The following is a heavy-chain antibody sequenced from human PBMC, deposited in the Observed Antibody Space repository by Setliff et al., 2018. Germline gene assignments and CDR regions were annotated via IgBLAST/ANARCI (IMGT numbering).Heavy chain of an antibody. Sequence: PGGSLRLSCAASGFTFSNSWMHWVRQAPGKGLVWVSRINFDGRKTNYADSVKGRFTISRDNARNTLHLQMNSLRAEDTAVYYCANGGFEYWGQGALVTVSS. CDR2: INFDGRKT. D-gene: IGHD7-27*01. CDR3: ANGGFEY. J-gene: IGHJ4*02. CDR1: GFTFSNSW. V-gene: IGHV3-74*01.